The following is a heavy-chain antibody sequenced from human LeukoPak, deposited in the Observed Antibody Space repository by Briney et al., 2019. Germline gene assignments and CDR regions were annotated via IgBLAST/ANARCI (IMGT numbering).Heavy chain of an antibody. J-gene: IGHJ5*02. CDR1: GGSITSRTYY. D-gene: IGHD6-13*01. V-gene: IGHV4-39*07. CDR3: ARNHHPGYSNYGDWFDP. CDR2: IHYSGST. Sequence: SETLSLTCSVSGGSITSRTYYWGWIRQPPGKGLEWIGSIHYSGSTYYSPSLKSRVTISVDTSKNQLSLMLKSVTAADTAVYYCARNHHPGYSNYGDWFDPWGQGTLVTVSS.